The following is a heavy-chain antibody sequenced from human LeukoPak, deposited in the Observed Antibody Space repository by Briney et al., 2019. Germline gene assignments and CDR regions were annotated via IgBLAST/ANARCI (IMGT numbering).Heavy chain of an antibody. CDR2: IGGSGGAT. Sequence: GGSLRLSCAASGFTFSSYWMNWVRQAPGKGLEWVSGIGGSGGATYYADSVKGRFTISRDNSRNTLYLQINSLRAEDTAVYYCAKVDWRSDCSAGSCPNWGQGTLVTAPS. CDR3: AKVDWRSDCSAGSCPN. CDR1: GFTFSSYW. D-gene: IGHD2-15*01. J-gene: IGHJ4*02. V-gene: IGHV3-23*01.